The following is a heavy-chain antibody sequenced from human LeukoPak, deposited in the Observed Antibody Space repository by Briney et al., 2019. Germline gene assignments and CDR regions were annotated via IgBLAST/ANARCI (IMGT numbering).Heavy chain of an antibody. J-gene: IGHJ6*03. D-gene: IGHD2-2*03. CDR2: IDSNSASI. CDR1: GFTFSTYS. V-gene: IGHV3-21*01. CDR3: ARVDSYYMDV. Sequence: GGSLRLSCAASGFTFSTYSMHWVRQAPGKGLEWVSSIDSNSASIYYADSVKGRFTISRDNAKNSLYLQMNSLRAEDTAVYYCARVDSYYMDVWGKGTTVTVSS.